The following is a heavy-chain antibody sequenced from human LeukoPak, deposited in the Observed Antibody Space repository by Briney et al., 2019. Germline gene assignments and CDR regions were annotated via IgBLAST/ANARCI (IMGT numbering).Heavy chain of an antibody. CDR2: ISGSGGGT. Sequence: GGSLRLSCAASGFTFSSYAMSWVRQAPGKGLEWVSGISGSGGGTYYADSVKGRSTISRDNSKNTLYLQMNSLRAEDTAVYYCAKVAGNWYFDLWGRGTLVTVSS. D-gene: IGHD2-15*01. CDR3: AKVAGNWYFDL. CDR1: GFTFSSYA. J-gene: IGHJ2*01. V-gene: IGHV3-23*01.